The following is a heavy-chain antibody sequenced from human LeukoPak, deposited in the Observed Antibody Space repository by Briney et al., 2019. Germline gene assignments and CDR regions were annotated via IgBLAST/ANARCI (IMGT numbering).Heavy chain of an antibody. CDR2: IFPSGGEI. D-gene: IGHD3-9*01. Sequence: GGSLRLSCAASGFTFSTFAMIWVRQPPGKGLEWVSSIFPSGGEIHYADSVRGRFTISRDNSKSTLSLQMNSLRAEDTAVYYCAKDLLVRYFDWLPFDYWGQGTLVTVSS. CDR3: AKDLLVRYFDWLPFDY. J-gene: IGHJ4*02. V-gene: IGHV3-23*01. CDR1: GFTFSTFA.